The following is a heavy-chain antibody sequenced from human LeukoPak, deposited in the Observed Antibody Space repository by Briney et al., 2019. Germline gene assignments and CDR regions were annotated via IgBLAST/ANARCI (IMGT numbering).Heavy chain of an antibody. CDR3: AREVDEDAFDI. J-gene: IGHJ3*02. V-gene: IGHV4-34*01. CDR1: GGSFSGYY. CDR2: INHSGST. D-gene: IGHD2-15*01. Sequence: SETLSLTCAVYGGSFSGYYWSWIRQPPGKGLEWIGEINHSGSTNYNPSLKSRVTISVDTSKNQFSLKLSSVTAADTAVYYCAREVDEDAFDIWGQGTMVTVSS.